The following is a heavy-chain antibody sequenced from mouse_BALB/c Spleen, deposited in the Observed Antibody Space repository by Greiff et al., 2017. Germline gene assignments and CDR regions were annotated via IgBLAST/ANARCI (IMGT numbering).Heavy chain of an antibody. CDR1: GYTFSSYW. V-gene: IGHV1-9*01. CDR3: ARRGYSGAMDY. J-gene: IGHJ4*01. D-gene: IGHD2-14*01. Sequence: VQLVESGAELMKPGASVKISCKATGYTFSSYWIEWVKQRPGHGLEWIGEILPGSGSTNYNEKFKGKATFTADTSSNTAYMQLSSLTSEDSAVYYCARRGYSGAMDYWGQGTSVTVSS. CDR2: ILPGSGST.